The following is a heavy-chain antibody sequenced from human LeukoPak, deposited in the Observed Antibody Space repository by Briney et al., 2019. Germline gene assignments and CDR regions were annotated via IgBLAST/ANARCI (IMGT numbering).Heavy chain of an antibody. Sequence: SETLSLTCAATGGSLSGYYCAWIRQSPGKGLEWIGEINHSGRTNYNSSLENRVTISVDTSNNQFSLKLTSVTAADTAVYYCARDPCTSINCPLRYWAQGTLVTVSS. V-gene: IGHV4-34*01. CDR1: GGSLSGYY. J-gene: IGHJ4*02. CDR2: INHSGRT. CDR3: ARDPCTSINCPLRY. D-gene: IGHD2-2*01.